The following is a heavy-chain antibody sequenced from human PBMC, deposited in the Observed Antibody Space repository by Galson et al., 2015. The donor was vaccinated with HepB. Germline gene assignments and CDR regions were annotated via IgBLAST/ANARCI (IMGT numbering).Heavy chain of an antibody. Sequence: SVKVSCKASGGTFSSYAISWVRQAPGQGLEWMGGIIPIFGTANYAQKFQGRVTITADKSTSTAYMELSSLRSEDTAVYYCARDSPLSYDSSGYYHGKWGQGTLVTVSS. CDR3: ARDSPLSYDSSGYYHGK. CDR1: GGTFSSYA. J-gene: IGHJ4*02. V-gene: IGHV1-69*06. D-gene: IGHD3-22*01. CDR2: IIPIFGTA.